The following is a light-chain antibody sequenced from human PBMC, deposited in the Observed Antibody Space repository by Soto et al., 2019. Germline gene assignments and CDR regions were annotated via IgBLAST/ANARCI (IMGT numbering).Light chain of an antibody. Sequence: IVMTQSPATLSVSPGERATLSSRASQSVSSNLAWYQQKPGQAPRLLIYGASTRATGIPAKFSGGGSGTEFTLTISSLQSEDFAIYYCQQYKNGWTFGQGTKVDIK. CDR1: QSVSSN. V-gene: IGKV3-15*01. CDR2: GAS. J-gene: IGKJ1*01. CDR3: QQYKNGWT.